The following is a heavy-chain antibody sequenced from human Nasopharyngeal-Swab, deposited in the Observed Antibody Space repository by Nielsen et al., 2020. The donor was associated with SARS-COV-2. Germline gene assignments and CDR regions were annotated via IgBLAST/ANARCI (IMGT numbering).Heavy chain of an antibody. J-gene: IGHJ4*02. CDR2: INAGNGYR. CDR3: TRELLRITGFDY. CDR1: GYTFTSYV. Sequence: ASVKVSCKASGYTFTSYVIHWLRQAPGRRLEWMGWINAGNGYRKYSQKFQGRVTITRDTSARTAYLELSSLRSEDTAVYYCTRELLRITGFDYWGQGTLVTVSS. V-gene: IGHV1-3*01. D-gene: IGHD1-14*01.